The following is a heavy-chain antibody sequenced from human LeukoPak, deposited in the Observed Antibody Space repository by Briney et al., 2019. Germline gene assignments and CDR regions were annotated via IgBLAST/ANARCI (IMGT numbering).Heavy chain of an antibody. CDR2: IYYSVDT. CDR3: ARSLYYYDSSGYRVVD. D-gene: IGHD3-22*01. CDR1: SVSPYNNY. J-gene: IGHJ4*02. V-gene: IGHV4-59*01. Sequence: TSETLSLTCTVSSVSPYNNYWSWIRQPPGKGLEWIGFIYYSVDTNYNPSLKSRVTISLDTSKNQFSLRLSSVTAADTAVYYCARSLYYYDSSGYRVVDWGQGTLVTVSS.